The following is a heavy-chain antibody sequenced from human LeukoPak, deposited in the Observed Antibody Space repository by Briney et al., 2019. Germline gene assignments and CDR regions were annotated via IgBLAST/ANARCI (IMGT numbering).Heavy chain of an antibody. CDR1: EFTFSSYA. D-gene: IGHD6-25*01. Sequence: GGSLRLSCAASEFTFSSYAMSWVRQAPGKGLEWVAVISYDGGNKYHSDSVKGRFIISRDNSKNTLYLQMNSLRAEDTAVYYCAKDHGSGSFDYWGQGTLVTVSS. CDR2: ISYDGGNK. V-gene: IGHV3-30*18. J-gene: IGHJ4*02. CDR3: AKDHGSGSFDY.